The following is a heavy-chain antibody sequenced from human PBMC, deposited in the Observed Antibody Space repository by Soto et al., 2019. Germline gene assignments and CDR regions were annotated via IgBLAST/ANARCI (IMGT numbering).Heavy chain of an antibody. CDR2: FDPEDGET. CDR1: GYTLTELS. CDR3: ATDLYSSRWGRAYYGMDV. J-gene: IGHJ6*02. D-gene: IGHD6-13*01. V-gene: IGHV1-24*01. Sequence: ASVKVSCKVSGYTLTELSMHWVRQAPGKGLEWMGGFDPEDGETIYAQKFQGRVTMTEDTSTDTAYMELSSLRSEDTAVYYCATDLYSSRWGRAYYGMDVWGQGTTVTVSS.